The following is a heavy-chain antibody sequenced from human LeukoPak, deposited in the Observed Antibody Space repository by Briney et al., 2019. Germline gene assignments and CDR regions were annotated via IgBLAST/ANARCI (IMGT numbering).Heavy chain of an antibody. CDR1: GFTFSNAW. CDR2: IKSKTDGGTT. CDR3: ARADAFDI. V-gene: IGHV3-15*01. Sequence: PGGSLRLSCAASGFTFSNAWMSWVRQAPGKGLEWVGRIKSKTDGGTTDYAAPVKGRFTISRDDSKNTLYLQMDSLRAEDTAVYYCARADAFDIWGQGTMVTVSS. J-gene: IGHJ3*02.